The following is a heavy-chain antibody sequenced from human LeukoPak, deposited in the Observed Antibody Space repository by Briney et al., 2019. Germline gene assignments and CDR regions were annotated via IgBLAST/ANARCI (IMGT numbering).Heavy chain of an antibody. J-gene: IGHJ4*02. V-gene: IGHV3-43*01. Sequence: GGSLRLSCAASGFTFHHYSMHWVRQPPGKGLEWVSLISLDGGITYYADSVRGRFTISRDNSKNSLSLEMNSLRTEDTALYYCAKDSNTGGYSFGSWGQGTLVTVTS. CDR2: ISLDGGIT. D-gene: IGHD5-12*01. CDR1: GFTFHHYS. CDR3: AKDSNTGGYSFGS.